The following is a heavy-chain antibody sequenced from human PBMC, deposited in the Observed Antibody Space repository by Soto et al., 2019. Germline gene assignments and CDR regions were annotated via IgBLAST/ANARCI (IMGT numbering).Heavy chain of an antibody. D-gene: IGHD2-2*01. CDR2: TYYRSKWYN. J-gene: IGHJ6*03. CDR1: GDSVSSNSAA. V-gene: IGHV6-1*01. CDR3: ARTQGIVVVPAAPFYYMDV. Sequence: PSQTLSLTCTISGDSVSSNSAAWNWIRQSPSRGLEWLGRTYYRSKWYNDYAVSVKSRITINPDTSKNQFSLQLNSVTPEDTAVDYCARTQGIVVVPAAPFYYMDVWGKGTTVTVSS.